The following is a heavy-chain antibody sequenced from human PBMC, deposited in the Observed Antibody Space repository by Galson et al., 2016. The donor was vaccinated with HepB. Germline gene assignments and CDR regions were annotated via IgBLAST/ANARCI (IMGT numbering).Heavy chain of an antibody. CDR2: ISYDGSYK. V-gene: IGHV3-30*03. CDR1: GFTFSRYG. CDR3: ARDYIMMTVTWGPDY. D-gene: IGHD4-17*01. Sequence: SLRLSCAASGFTFSRYGIHWVRQAQGKGLEWVAVISYDGSYKFYADSVRGRFTIPRDNSEDTVYLQMNSLRAEDTAVYYCARDYIMMTVTWGPDYWGQGTLVSVSS. J-gene: IGHJ4*02.